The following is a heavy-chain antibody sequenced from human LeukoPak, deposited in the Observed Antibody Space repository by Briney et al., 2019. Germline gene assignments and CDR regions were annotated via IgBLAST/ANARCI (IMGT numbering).Heavy chain of an antibody. CDR2: ITGSGGST. J-gene: IGHJ4*02. CDR1: GFTFSNYA. V-gene: IGHV3-23*01. D-gene: IGHD4-17*01. Sequence: LTGGSLRLSCAASGFTFSNYALSWVRQVPGKGLEWVSGITGSGGSTYYADSVKGRFTISRDNSKNTLYLQMNSLRAEDTAVYFCAKDDGGSVTTTDFEYWGQGTLVTVSS. CDR3: AKDDGGSVTTTDFEY.